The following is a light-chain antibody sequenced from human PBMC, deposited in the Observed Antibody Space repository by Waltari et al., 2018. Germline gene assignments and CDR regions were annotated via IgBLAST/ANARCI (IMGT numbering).Light chain of an antibody. CDR2: AAS. CDR1: QGISND. CDR3: LQHSSYPLT. J-gene: IGKJ4*01. Sequence: DIHMTQPPSSLSASVGDRVTIPCRASQGISNDLDWYQQKPGKAPKCLIYAASSLKSGVPSRFSRSGSGTEFTLTISSLQPEDFATYYCLQHSSYPLTFGGGTKVEIK. V-gene: IGKV1-17*01.